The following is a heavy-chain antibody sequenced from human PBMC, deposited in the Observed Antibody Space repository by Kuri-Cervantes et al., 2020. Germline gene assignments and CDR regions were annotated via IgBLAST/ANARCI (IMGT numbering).Heavy chain of an antibody. CDR1: GFTFSSYA. J-gene: IGHJ4*02. Sequence: GESLKISCAASGFTFSSYAMSWVRQAPGKGLEWVSAISGSGGSTYYADSVKGRFTISRDNSKNTLYLQMNSLRAEDTAVYYCARGGASGVWVDYWGQGTLVTVSS. CDR2: ISGSGGST. V-gene: IGHV3-23*01. D-gene: IGHD2-15*01. CDR3: ARGGASGVWVDY.